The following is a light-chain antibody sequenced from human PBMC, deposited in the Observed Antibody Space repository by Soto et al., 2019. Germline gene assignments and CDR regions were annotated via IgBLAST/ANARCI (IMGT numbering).Light chain of an antibody. J-gene: IGKJ2*01. CDR3: QHFYNYPRA. Sequence: AIQLTQSPSSLSASVGDRVSITCRASQDISSALAWFQQKPGKPPNLLIYDASSLKTGVPSRFSGSGSGTDFTLAISSLQPDDFATYYCQHFYNYPRAFXQGTKVDIK. CDR2: DAS. CDR1: QDISSA. V-gene: IGKV1D-13*01.